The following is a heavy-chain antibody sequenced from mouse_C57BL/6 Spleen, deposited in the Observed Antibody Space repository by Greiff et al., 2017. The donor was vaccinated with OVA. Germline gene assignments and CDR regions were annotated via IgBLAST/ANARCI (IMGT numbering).Heavy chain of an antibody. CDR1: GYTFTSYW. J-gene: IGHJ2*01. CDR2: IDPSDSET. V-gene: IGHV1-52*01. D-gene: IGHD1-1*01. Sequence: VQLQQPGAELVRPGSSVKLSCKASGYTFTSYWMHWVKQRPIQGLEWIGNIDPSDSETHYNQKFKEKATLTVDKSSSTAYMQLSSLTSEDSAVYYCARGGYYGSSRYYFDYWGQGTTLTVSS. CDR3: ARGGYYGSSRYYFDY.